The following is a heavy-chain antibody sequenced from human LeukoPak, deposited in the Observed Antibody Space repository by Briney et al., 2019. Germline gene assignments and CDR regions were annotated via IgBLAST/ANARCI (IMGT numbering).Heavy chain of an antibody. Sequence: ASVTVSCQACRYTFTGNYMHWVRQASAQGLAWVGWIYPNSGATNYALKFQGKVTMTRDSSVSTAYLELSTLRYDDTAVYYCARTEYVGFGELLPYYFDYWGQGTLVTVSS. D-gene: IGHD3-10*01. CDR1: RYTFTGNY. V-gene: IGHV1-2*02. CDR2: IYPNSGAT. CDR3: ARTEYVGFGELLPYYFDY. J-gene: IGHJ4*02.